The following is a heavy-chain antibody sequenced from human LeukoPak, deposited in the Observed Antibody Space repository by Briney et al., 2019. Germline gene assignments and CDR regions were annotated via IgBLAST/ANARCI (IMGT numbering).Heavy chain of an antibody. CDR3: ARLVSYDVLTENFYKYYMDV. D-gene: IGHD3-9*01. CDR2: IYYTGST. CDR1: SGSISSNNYY. V-gene: IGHV4-39*01. J-gene: IGHJ6*03. Sequence: MPSETLSLTCTVSSGSISSNNYYWGWIRQPPGKGLEWIGSIYYTGSTFYNPSLKSRVTMSLDALKNQFTLKVTSVTATDTAVYHCARLVSYDVLTENFYKYYMDVWGKGTTVTVSS.